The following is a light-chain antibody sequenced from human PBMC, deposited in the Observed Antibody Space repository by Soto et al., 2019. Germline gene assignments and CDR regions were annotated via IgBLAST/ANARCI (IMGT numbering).Light chain of an antibody. Sequence: SVLTQPPSASVSPAQSVTISCTGTSSDVGGYNYVSWYQQHPGKAPKLMIYEVSKRPSGVPDRFSGSKSGNTASLTVSGLQAEDEADYYRSSYAGTNNLIFGTGTKVTVL. CDR3: SSYAGTNNLI. CDR2: EVS. J-gene: IGLJ1*01. V-gene: IGLV2-8*01. CDR1: SSDVGGYNY.